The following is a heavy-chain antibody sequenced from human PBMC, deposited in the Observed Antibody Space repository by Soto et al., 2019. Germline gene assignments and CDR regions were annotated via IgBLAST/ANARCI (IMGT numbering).Heavy chain of an antibody. J-gene: IGHJ4*02. D-gene: IGHD3-10*01. CDR2: ISGSGGST. Sequence: EVQLLESGGGLVQPGGSLRLSCAASGFTFSSYSMSWVRQAPGKGLEWVSAISGSGGSTYYVDSVKGRFTISRDNSKNTLYLQVNSLSAKETAVYYCAKTMLWFGELPPNYFDYWGQGTLVTVSS. V-gene: IGHV3-23*01. CDR1: GFTFSSYS. CDR3: AKTMLWFGELPPNYFDY.